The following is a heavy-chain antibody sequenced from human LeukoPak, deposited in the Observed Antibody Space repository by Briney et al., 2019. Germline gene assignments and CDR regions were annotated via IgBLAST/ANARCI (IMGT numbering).Heavy chain of an antibody. Sequence: RASVKVSCKASGGTFSSYAISWVRQAPGQGPEWMGGISPIFGTANYAQKFQGRVTITADESTSTAYMELSSLGSEDTAVYYCAQKQYCSSTSCYRYFDYWGQGTLVTVSS. CDR3: AQKQYCSSTSCYRYFDY. D-gene: IGHD2-2*01. J-gene: IGHJ4*02. CDR2: ISPIFGTA. V-gene: IGHV1-69*13. CDR1: GGTFSSYA.